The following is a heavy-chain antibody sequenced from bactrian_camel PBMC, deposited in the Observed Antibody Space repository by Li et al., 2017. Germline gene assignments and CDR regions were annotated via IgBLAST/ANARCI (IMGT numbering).Heavy chain of an antibody. V-gene: IGHV3S53*01. D-gene: IGHD2*01. Sequence: HVQLVESGGGSVQAGGSLKLSCAASGFDDSSNCMAWFRQAPGEEREWVAIIDSDGNAVYADSVKGRFTVSKDNAKNTLYLQMNSLKPEDTAVYYCAADRRVGGICYESSRAWGQGTQVTVS. CDR1: GFDDSSNC. J-gene: IGHJ6*01. CDR3: AADRRVGGICYESSRA. CDR2: IDSDGNA.